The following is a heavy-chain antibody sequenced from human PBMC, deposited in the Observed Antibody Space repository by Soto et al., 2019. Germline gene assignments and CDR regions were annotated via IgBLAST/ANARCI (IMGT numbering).Heavy chain of an antibody. CDR2: ISYDGSNK. Sequence: GGSLRLSCAASGFTFISYGMHWVRQAPGKGLEWVAVISYDGSNKYYADSVKGRFTISRDNSKNTLYLQMNSLRAEDTAVYYCAKFFTDYYGSGSYYKGFDYWGQGTLVTVSS. CDR3: AKFFTDYYGSGSYYKGFDY. D-gene: IGHD3-10*01. CDR1: GFTFISYG. J-gene: IGHJ4*02. V-gene: IGHV3-30*18.